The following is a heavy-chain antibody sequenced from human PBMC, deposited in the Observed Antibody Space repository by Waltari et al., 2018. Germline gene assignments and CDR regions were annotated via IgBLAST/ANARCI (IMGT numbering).Heavy chain of an antibody. CDR1: GFTFSSYG. D-gene: IGHD6-13*01. J-gene: IGHJ6*02. CDR2: RWYDVSNK. V-gene: IGHV3-33*01. CDR3: ARDGMSSWTISDYYYYGMDV. Sequence: QVQLVESGGGVVQPGRSLRLSCSASGFTFSSYGMPSVRQAPGTWLGWVAVRWYDVSNKYYADSWKGRFTISRDNSKNTLYLQMNSLRAEDTAVYYCARDGMSSWTISDYYYYGMDVWGQGTTVTVSS.